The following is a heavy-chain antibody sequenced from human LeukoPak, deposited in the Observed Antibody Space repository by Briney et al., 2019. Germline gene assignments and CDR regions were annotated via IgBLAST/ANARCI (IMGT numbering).Heavy chain of an antibody. CDR2: IYSSGST. D-gene: IGHD3-16*01. V-gene: IGHV4-59*01. Sequence: PSETLSLTCSVFGVSINNYYWSWIRQTPGKGLEWIGYIYSSGSTNYNSVFSSRVTLSIDRSENQFSLNLRSVTAADTALYYCVRYLRDSGTYVFDYWGQGALVTVSS. CDR3: VRYLRDSGTYVFDY. J-gene: IGHJ4*02. CDR1: GVSINNYY.